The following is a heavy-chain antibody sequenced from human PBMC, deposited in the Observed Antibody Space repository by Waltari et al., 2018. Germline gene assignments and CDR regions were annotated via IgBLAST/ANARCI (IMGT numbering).Heavy chain of an antibody. D-gene: IGHD4-17*01. CDR1: GGSFSGFY. J-gene: IGHJ4*02. Sequence: QVQLQQWGAGLLKPSETLSLTCAVYGGSFSGFYWSWIRQPPGKGLEWIGEINHSGSTNYNPALKSRVTISIDTSKNQFSLKLTSVTAADTAVYYCARGRHDYGASPRRLDNWGQGTLVTVSS. CDR2: INHSGST. CDR3: ARGRHDYGASPRRLDN. V-gene: IGHV4-34*01.